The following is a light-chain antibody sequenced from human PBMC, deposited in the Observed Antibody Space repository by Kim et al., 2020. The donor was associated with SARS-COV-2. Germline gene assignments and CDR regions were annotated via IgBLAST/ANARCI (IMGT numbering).Light chain of an antibody. Sequence: QAASVSGSPGQSITISCTGSSSDVGDYTYLSWYQQHPDKAPKLIIYDVSKRPSGVSSRFSGSKSANTASLTISGLQAEDEAAYYCTSYTTTRVLFGG. CDR1: SSDVGDYTY. CDR3: TSYTTTRVL. V-gene: IGLV2-14*03. J-gene: IGLJ2*01. CDR2: DVS.